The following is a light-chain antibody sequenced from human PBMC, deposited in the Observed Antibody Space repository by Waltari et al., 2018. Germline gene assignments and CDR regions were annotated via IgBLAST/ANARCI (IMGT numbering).Light chain of an antibody. CDR2: KAS. CDR1: HDISMW. V-gene: IGKV1D-16*01. Sequence: DIQMTQSPSSLSASVGDRVTITCRASHDISMWLVWYQQKPGKAPKSLIYKASSLQSGVPSRFSGGRSGTDFTLIISSLQPEDLATYYCQQYHSAPYTFGQGTKVEI. CDR3: QQYHSAPYT. J-gene: IGKJ2*01.